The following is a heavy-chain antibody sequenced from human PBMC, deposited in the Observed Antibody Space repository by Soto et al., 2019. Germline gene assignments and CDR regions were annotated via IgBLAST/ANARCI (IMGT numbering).Heavy chain of an antibody. J-gene: IGHJ4*02. V-gene: IGHV3-7*04. D-gene: IGHD2-21*01. Sequence: EMQLVESGGGLVQPGGSLRLSCAASGFTFSNSWMSWVRQAPGKGLEWVANIKEDGSELYHVDSVKGRFTISRDNAKNSCLRQMTGLRVGETAVYYVAGNDWAPAHFRAQGPLVTVPS. CDR3: AGNDWAPAHF. CDR2: IKEDGSEL. CDR1: GFTFSNSW.